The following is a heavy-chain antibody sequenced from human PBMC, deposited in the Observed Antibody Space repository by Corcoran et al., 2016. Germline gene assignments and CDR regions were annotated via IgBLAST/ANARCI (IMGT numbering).Heavy chain of an antibody. CDR2: IDPSDSYT. D-gene: IGHD1-1*01. J-gene: IGHJ6*02. CDR1: GYSFTSYW. Sequence: EVQLVQSGAEVKKPGESLRISCKGSGYSFTSYWISWVRQMPGKGLEWMGRIDPSDSYTNYSPSFQGHVTISADKSISTAYLQWSSLKASDTAMYYCARRGSIRYSLNYYGMDVWGQGTTVTVSS. CDR3: ARRGSIRYSLNYYGMDV. V-gene: IGHV5-10-1*03.